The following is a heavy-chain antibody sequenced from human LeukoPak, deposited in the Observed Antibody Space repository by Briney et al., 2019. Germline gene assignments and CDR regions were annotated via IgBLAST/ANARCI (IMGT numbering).Heavy chain of an antibody. CDR1: GFIFSSYS. V-gene: IGHV3-21*01. D-gene: IGHD1-1*01. Sequence: GGSLRLSCAASGFIFSSYSMNWVRQAPGEGLEWVSSISSSSSYIYYADSVKGRFTISTDNSKNTLYLQMNTLRTEDTAVYYCARRGATGTYYFDNWGQGTLVTVSS. CDR3: ARRGATGTYYFDN. CDR2: ISSSSSYI. J-gene: IGHJ4*02.